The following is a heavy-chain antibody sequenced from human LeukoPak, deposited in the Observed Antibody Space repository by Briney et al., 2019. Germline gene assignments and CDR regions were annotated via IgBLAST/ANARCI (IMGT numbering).Heavy chain of an antibody. CDR2: IYYSGST. D-gene: IGHD5-12*01. CDR3: ARGFVADDAFDI. V-gene: IGHV4-30-4*01. J-gene: IGHJ3*02. Sequence: SETLSLTCTVSGGSISSGDYYWSWIRQPPGTGLEWIGYIYYSGSTYYNPSLKSRVTISVDTSKNQFSLKLSSVTAADTAVYYCARGFVADDAFDIWGQGTMVTVSS. CDR1: GGSISSGDYY.